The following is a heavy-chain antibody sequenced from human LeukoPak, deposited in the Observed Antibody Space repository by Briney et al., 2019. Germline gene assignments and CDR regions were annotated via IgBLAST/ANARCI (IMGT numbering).Heavy chain of an antibody. CDR2: IYTSGST. Sequence: SETLSLTCTVSGGSISSYYWSWIRQPPGKGLEWIGYIYTSGSTNYNPSLKSRVTISVDTSKNQFSLKLSSVTAADTAVYYCARLGDPTEYYDFWSGYYPHYYYYYMDVWGKGTTVTVSS. D-gene: IGHD3-3*01. CDR3: ARLGDPTEYYDFWSGYYPHYYYYYMDV. V-gene: IGHV4-4*09. CDR1: GGSISSYY. J-gene: IGHJ6*03.